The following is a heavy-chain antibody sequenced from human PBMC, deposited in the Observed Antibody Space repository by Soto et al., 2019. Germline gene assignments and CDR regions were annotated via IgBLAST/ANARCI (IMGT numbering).Heavy chain of an antibody. CDR2: FNPSGGST. D-gene: IGHD5-18*01. J-gene: IGHJ2*01. CDR3: ARGGYDWYFDL. Sequence: QVQLVQSGAEVKKPGASVKVSCKASGYTFNSYYIHWVRQAPGQGLEWMGIFNPSGGSTNYPQKLQGRVTLTRDTSTSTVYMDLSSLRSEDTAIYYCARGGYDWYFDLWGRGTLVTVSS. CDR1: GYTFNSYY. V-gene: IGHV1-46*02.